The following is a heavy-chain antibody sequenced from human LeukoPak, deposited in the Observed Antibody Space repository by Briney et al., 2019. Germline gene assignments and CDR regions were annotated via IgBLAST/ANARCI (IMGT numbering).Heavy chain of an antibody. V-gene: IGHV3-23*01. J-gene: IGHJ4*02. CDR1: GFSLSTSK. CDR3: AKGRWGGYGYVDY. CDR2: FSRIGIT. Sequence: GGSLRLSCAASGFSLSTSKMNWVRQAPGKGLEWVASFSRIGITDYAASVKGRFTISRDNSKNTLYLQMNSLRAEDTAVYYCAKGRWGGYGYVDYWGQGTLVTVSS. D-gene: IGHD5-18*01.